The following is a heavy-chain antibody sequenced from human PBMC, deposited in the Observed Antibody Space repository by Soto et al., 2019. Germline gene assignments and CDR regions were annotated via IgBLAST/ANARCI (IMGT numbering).Heavy chain of an antibody. D-gene: IGHD6-6*01. CDR3: GRDLPSISGRPGGWFDP. CDR1: GFPFSRYW. V-gene: IGHV3-7*01. Sequence: GSLRLSCAAFGFPFSRYWMSWVRQAPGKGLEWVANIKQDGSEESYVDSVKGRFSISRDNAKNSLYLQMNSLRVEDTAVYFCGRDLPSISGRPGGWFDPWGQGTLVTVSS. J-gene: IGHJ5*02. CDR2: IKQDGSEE.